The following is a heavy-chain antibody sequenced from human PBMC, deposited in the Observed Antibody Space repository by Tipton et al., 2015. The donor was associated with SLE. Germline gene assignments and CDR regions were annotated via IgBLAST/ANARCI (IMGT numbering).Heavy chain of an antibody. CDR3: AKGAEQLVRVFDY. D-gene: IGHD6-13*01. J-gene: IGHJ4*02. CDR1: GFTFSSYG. CDR2: IRYDGSNK. Sequence: SLRLSCAASGFTFSSYGMHWVRQAPGKGLEWVAFIRYDGSNKYYADSVKGRFTISRDNSKNTLYLQMNSLRAEDTAVYYCAKGAEQLVRVFDYWGQGTLVTVSS. V-gene: IGHV3-30*02.